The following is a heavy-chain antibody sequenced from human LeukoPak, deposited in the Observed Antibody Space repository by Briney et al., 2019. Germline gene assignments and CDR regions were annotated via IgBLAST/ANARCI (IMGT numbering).Heavy chain of an antibody. J-gene: IGHJ4*02. V-gene: IGHV3-48*03. CDR2: ISSSGSTI. CDR1: GFTFSSYE. Sequence: GGSLRLSCAASGFTFSSYEMNWIRQAPGKGLEWVSYISSSGSTIYYADSVKGRFTISRDNAKNSLYLQMNSLRAEDTAVYYCARGDDDRGTDYFDYWGQGTLVTVSS. CDR3: ARGDDDRGTDYFDY. D-gene: IGHD3-9*01.